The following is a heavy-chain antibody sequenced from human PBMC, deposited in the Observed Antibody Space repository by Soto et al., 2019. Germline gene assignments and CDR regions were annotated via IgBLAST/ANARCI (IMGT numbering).Heavy chain of an antibody. Sequence: EVQLVETGGGLIQPGGSLSLSCAASGFSINSKYMTWVRQAPGKGLEWVSLTYTGGNTLYADSVKGRFTVARDMATNTLFLQMDSLRGDDTAIYDCAREGYPYGLDSWGQGSLVAVSS. CDR2: TYTGGNT. CDR3: AREGYPYGLDS. V-gene: IGHV3-53*02. J-gene: IGHJ4*02. D-gene: IGHD4-17*01. CDR1: GFSINSKY.